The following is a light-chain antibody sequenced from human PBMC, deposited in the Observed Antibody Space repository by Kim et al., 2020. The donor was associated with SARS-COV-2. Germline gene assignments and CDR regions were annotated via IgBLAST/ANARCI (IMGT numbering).Light chain of an antibody. CDR2: LTSDGSH. CDR1: SGHSSYA. J-gene: IGLJ2*01. CDR3: QTWGTGILVV. Sequence: QLVLTQSPSTSASLGASVKLTCTLSSGHSSYAIAWHQQQPEKGPRYLMQLTSDGSHSKGDGIPDRFSGSSSGAERYLTISSLQSEDEADYYCQTWGTGILVVFGGGTQLTVL. V-gene: IGLV4-69*01.